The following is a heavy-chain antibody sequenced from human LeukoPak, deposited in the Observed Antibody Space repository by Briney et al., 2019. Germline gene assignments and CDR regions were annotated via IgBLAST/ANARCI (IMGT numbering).Heavy chain of an antibody. V-gene: IGHV4-59*08. J-gene: IGHJ4*02. Sequence: PSETLSLTCTVSSGSINGYYWSWIRQPPGKGLEWVGYISYSGSTYYNPSLKSRVTISVDTSKNQFSLKLSSVTAADTAVYYCARGDPITMIDYWGQGTLVTVSS. CDR2: ISYSGST. CDR3: ARGDPITMIDY. D-gene: IGHD3-22*01. CDR1: SGSINGYY.